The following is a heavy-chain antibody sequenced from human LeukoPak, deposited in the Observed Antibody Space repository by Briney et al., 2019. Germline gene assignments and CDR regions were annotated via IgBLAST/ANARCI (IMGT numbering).Heavy chain of an antibody. J-gene: IGHJ4*02. Sequence: PGGSLRLSCAASGFTFSDYYMSWIRQAPGKGLEWVSSISSSSSYIYYADSVKGRFTISRDNAKNSLYLQMNSLRAEDTAVYYCARLHLPGIAVAGTGYWGQGTLVTVSS. D-gene: IGHD6-19*01. CDR2: ISSSSSYI. CDR3: ARLHLPGIAVAGTGY. CDR1: GFTFSDYY. V-gene: IGHV3-11*06.